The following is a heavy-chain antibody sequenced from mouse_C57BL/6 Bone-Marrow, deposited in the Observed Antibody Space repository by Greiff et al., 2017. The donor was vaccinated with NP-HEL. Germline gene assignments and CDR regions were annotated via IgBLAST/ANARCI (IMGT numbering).Heavy chain of an antibody. CDR2: IDPENGDT. J-gene: IGHJ2*01. V-gene: IGHV14-4*01. CDR1: GFNIKDDY. D-gene: IGHD1-1*01. CDR3: TCPELRGDGPGGY. Sequence: VQLQQSGAELVRPGASVKLSCTASGFNIKDDYMHWVKQRPEQGLEWIGWIDPENGDTEYASKFQGKATITADTSSNTAYLQLSSLTSEDTAVYYCTCPELRGDGPGGYWGQGTTLTVSS.